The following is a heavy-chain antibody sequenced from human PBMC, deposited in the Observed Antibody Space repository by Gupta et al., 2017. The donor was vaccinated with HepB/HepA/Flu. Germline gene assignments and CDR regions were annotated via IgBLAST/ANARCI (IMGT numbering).Heavy chain of an antibody. CDR1: GFTFSTYA. CDR3: AKEPHDNSANWFDP. V-gene: IGHV3-30*18. D-gene: IGHD3-22*01. J-gene: IGHJ5*02. Sequence: QVQLVESGGGVVQPGRSLRLSCAASGFTFSTYAMHWVRQAPGKGLAWVALISNDGNTKYYADSVKGRFTISRDNSQNTLYVQMNNLRAEDTAVYYCAKEPHDNSANWFDPWGQGTLVTVSS. CDR2: ISNDGNTK.